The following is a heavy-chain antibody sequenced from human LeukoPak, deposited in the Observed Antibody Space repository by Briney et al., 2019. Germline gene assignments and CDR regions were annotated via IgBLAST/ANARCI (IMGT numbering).Heavy chain of an antibody. CDR2: IYYSGST. CDR3: ARQLGYSYGSDY. Sequence: SSETLSLTCTVSGGSISSYYWSWIRQPPGKGLEWIGYIYYSGSTNYNPSLKSRVTISVDTSKNQFSLKLSSVTAADTAVYYCARQLGYSYGSDYWGQGTLVTVSS. CDR1: GGSISSYY. V-gene: IGHV4-59*08. D-gene: IGHD5-18*01. J-gene: IGHJ4*02.